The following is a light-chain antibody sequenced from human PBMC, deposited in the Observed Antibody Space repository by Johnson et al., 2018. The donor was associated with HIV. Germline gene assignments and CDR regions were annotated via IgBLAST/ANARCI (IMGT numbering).Light chain of an antibody. J-gene: IGLJ1*01. CDR3: GTWDTSRSPGGV. V-gene: IGLV1-51*01. CDR2: DNN. Sequence: LSQPPSVSAAPGQKVTISCSGSSSNIGNNYVSWYQQLPGTAPKLLIYDNNKRPSGIPDRFSGSKSGTSATLGITGLQTGDEADYYCGTWDTSRSPGGVFGSGTKVTVL. CDR1: SSNIGNNY.